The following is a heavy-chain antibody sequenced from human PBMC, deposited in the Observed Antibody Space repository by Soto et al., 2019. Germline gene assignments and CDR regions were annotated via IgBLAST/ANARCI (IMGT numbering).Heavy chain of an antibody. D-gene: IGHD3-3*01. CDR2: IYWDDDK. CDR3: AHTWVASGDFWSGYYTGYRQDYYYGMDV. Sequence: QITLKESGPTLVKPTQTLTLTCTFSGFSLSTSGVGVGWIRQPPGKALEWLALIYWDDDKRYSPSLKSRLTITKDTSKNQVVLTMTNMDPVDTATYYCAHTWVASGDFWSGYYTGYRQDYYYGMDVWGQGTTVTVSS. J-gene: IGHJ6*02. V-gene: IGHV2-5*02. CDR1: GFSLSTSGVG.